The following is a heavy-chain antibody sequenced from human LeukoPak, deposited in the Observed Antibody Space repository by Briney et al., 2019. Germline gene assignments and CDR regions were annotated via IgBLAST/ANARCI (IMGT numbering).Heavy chain of an antibody. D-gene: IGHD6-6*01. V-gene: IGHV4-38-2*02. J-gene: IGHJ4*02. CDR2: VYHGGSS. CDR3: ARRVGSSDCFDY. CDR1: GYSLSSGFY. Sequence: SETLSLTCTVSGYSLSSGFYWGWIRQPPGEGLKWIGNVYHGGSSYYNPSLKSRVTISVDTSKNQFSLNLYSVTAADTAVYCCARRVGSSDCFDYWGQGTLVTVSS.